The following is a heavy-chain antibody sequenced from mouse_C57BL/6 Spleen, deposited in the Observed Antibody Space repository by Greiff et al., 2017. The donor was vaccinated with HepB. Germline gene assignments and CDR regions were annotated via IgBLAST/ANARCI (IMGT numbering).Heavy chain of an antibody. J-gene: IGHJ3*01. V-gene: IGHV1-47*01. D-gene: IGHD2-4*01. CDR2: FHPYNDDT. Sequence: VQGVESGAELVKPGASVKMSCKASGYTFTTYPIEWMKQNHGKSLEWIGNFHPYNDDTKYNEKFKGKATLTVEKSSSTVYLELSRLTSDDSAVYYCARGSYYDYDSFAYWGQGTLVTVSA. CDR3: ARGSYYDYDSFAY. CDR1: GYTFTTYP.